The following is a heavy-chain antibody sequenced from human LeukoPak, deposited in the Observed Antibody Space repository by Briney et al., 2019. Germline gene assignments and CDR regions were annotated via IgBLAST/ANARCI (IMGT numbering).Heavy chain of an antibody. CDR1: GGSISTSSYY. V-gene: IGHV4-39*01. J-gene: IGHJ5*02. CDR2: IYYSGTT. D-gene: IGHD3-22*01. CDR3: ARGGIGKWLSRGKYNWFDP. Sequence: SETLSLTCTVSGGSISTSSYYWGWIRQPPGKGLEWIGTIYYSGTTYYNPSLKSRVTISVDTSKNQFSLKLSSVTAADTAVYYCARGGIGKWLSRGKYNWFDPWGQGTLVTVSS.